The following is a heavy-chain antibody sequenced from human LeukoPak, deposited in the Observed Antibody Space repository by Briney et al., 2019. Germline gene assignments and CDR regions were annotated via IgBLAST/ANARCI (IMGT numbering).Heavy chain of an antibody. D-gene: IGHD3-22*01. CDR2: INHSGST. J-gene: IGHJ4*02. Sequence: LRLSCAASGFTFSSYEMNWVRQAPGKGLEWIGEINHSGSTNYNPSLKSRVTISVDTSKNQFSLKLSSVTAADTAVYYCARGGVTMKHSYYFDYWGQGTLVTVSS. CDR3: ARGGVTMKHSYYFDY. CDR1: GFTFSSYE. V-gene: IGHV4-34*01.